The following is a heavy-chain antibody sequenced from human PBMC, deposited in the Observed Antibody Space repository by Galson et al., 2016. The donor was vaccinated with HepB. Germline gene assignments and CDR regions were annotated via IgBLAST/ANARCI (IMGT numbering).Heavy chain of an antibody. Sequence: SETLSLTCSVSGGSISNYYWSWVRLPPGKGLQWIAFISYSGTTNYNPSLQSRVTLSVDTSKNQFSLKLSSVTAADTALYYCARHLTVPERPYSPFYGMDVWGQGTSVTVSS. J-gene: IGHJ6*02. CDR2: ISYSGTT. D-gene: IGHD1-14*01. CDR3: ARHLTVPERPYSPFYGMDV. V-gene: IGHV4-59*08. CDR1: GGSISNYY.